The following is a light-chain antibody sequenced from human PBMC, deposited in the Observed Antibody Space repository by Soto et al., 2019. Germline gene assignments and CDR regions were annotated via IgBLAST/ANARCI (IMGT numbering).Light chain of an antibody. J-gene: IGKJ4*01. CDR1: QSVSSSY. Sequence: EIVLTQSPGTLSLSPGERATLSCRASQSVSSSYLAWYQQKPGQAPRLLIYGASSRATGIPDRFSGSGSGTDFTLTISRLEPEDLAVYYCQQYDSSLHTFGGETKVEIK. V-gene: IGKV3-20*01. CDR2: GAS. CDR3: QQYDSSLHT.